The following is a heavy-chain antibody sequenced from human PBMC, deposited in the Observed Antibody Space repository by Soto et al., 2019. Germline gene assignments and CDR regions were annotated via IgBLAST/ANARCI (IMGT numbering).Heavy chain of an antibody. J-gene: IGHJ4*02. CDR3: ATTPSREHQLLCLDY. D-gene: IGHD2-2*01. V-gene: IGHV1-3*01. CDR1: GYTFTSYA. Sequence: GASVKVSCKASGYTFTSYAMHWVRQAPGQRLEWMGWINAGNGNTKYSQKFQGRVTITRDTSASTAYMELSSLRSEDTAVYYCATTPSREHQLLCLDYWGQGTLVTVSS. CDR2: INAGNGNT.